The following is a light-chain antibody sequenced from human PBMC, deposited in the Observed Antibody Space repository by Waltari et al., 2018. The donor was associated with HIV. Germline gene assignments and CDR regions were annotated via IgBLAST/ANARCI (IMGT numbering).Light chain of an antibody. J-gene: IGKJ2*01. Sequence: EILLTQSPGTLSLSPGERATLSCRASQSVSSGYLAWYQQKPGQAPRLLIYGASRRAPGIPERFSGSGSGTDFTLTISSLQAEDVAVYYCQQYYSTPYTFGQGTKLEIK. CDR3: QQYYSTPYT. CDR2: GAS. CDR1: QSVSSGY. V-gene: IGKV3-20*01.